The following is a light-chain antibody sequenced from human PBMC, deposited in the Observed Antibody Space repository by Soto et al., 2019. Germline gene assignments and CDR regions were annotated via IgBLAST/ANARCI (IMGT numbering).Light chain of an antibody. J-gene: IGKJ5*01. CDR2: DAS. CDR3: QQYNSYLIT. CDR1: QSISSW. V-gene: IGKV1-5*01. Sequence: DIQMTKSHSTLSASVGDRVTITCRSSQSISSWLAWYQQKPGKAPKLLIYDASSLESGVPSRFSGSGSGTEFTLTISSLQPDDFATYYCQQYNSYLITFGQGTRLEIK.